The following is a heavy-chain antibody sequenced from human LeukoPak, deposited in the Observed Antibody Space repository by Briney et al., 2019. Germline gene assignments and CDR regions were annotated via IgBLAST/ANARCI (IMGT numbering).Heavy chain of an antibody. D-gene: IGHD5-18*01. Sequence: YPVASDTRYSPSFQGHVTISVDRSVNTAYLQWSSLKASDTAMYFCVRHLSGYGFDYRVLDSWGQGTLVTVSS. J-gene: IGHJ4*02. V-gene: IGHV5-51*01. CDR3: VRHLSGYGFDYRVLDS. CDR2: YPVASDT.